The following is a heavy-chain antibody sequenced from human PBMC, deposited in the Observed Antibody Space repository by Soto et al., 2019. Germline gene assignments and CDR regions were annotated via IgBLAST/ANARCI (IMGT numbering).Heavy chain of an antibody. CDR2: IYWNDDK. CDR3: AHRLSFYESRPNAFDI. J-gene: IGHJ3*02. Sequence: QITLKESGPTLVEPTQTLTLTCTFSGFSLSTSGVGVGWIRQPPATALEWLALIYWNDDKRYSPSLRNRLTITKDASKNQVVLTMTSMDPVDTATYWCAHRLSFYESRPNAFDIWGQGTMVTVSS. V-gene: IGHV2-5*01. D-gene: IGHD3-22*01. CDR1: GFSLSTSGVG.